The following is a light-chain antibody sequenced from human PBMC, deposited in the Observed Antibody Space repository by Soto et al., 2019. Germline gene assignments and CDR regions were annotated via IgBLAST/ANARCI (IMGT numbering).Light chain of an antibody. Sequence: DIQMTQSPSTLSATEGDRVTITCRASQDIGHSLAWYQQKPGKPIQLLIYGASTLHSGVPSRFSGSGSGTDFTLTISSLQPEDVATYYCQKYDSAPLTFGGGTKV. J-gene: IGKJ4*01. V-gene: IGKV1-27*01. CDR2: GAS. CDR3: QKYDSAPLT. CDR1: QDIGHS.